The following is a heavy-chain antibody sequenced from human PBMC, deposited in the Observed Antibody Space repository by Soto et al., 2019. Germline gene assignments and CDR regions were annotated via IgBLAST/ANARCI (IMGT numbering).Heavy chain of an antibody. Sequence: PGGSLRLSCAASGFTFSSYAMTWVRQAPGKGLEWVSSIPYTGGSTYYADSVKGRFTISRDNAKNSLYLQMNSLRAEDTAVYYCARDRGYYGSGSYYRSYYYGMDVWGQGTTVTVSS. V-gene: IGHV3-23*01. CDR2: IPYTGGST. D-gene: IGHD3-10*01. CDR3: ARDRGYYGSGSYYRSYYYGMDV. CDR1: GFTFSSYA. J-gene: IGHJ6*02.